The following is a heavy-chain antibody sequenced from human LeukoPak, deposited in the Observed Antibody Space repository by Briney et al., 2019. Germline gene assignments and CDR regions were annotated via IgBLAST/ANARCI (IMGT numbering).Heavy chain of an antibody. CDR1: GLTFSDYF. Sequence: GGSLRLSGVASGLTFSDYFMSWIRQAPGKGLEWLSFINSAGNNIYYADSVKGRFTISRDNSKDTLYLEMNSLRVEDTAIYYCATSHVFDHWGQGTLVAVSS. CDR2: INSAGNNI. J-gene: IGHJ4*02. CDR3: ATSHVFDH. D-gene: IGHD3-10*02. V-gene: IGHV3-11*04.